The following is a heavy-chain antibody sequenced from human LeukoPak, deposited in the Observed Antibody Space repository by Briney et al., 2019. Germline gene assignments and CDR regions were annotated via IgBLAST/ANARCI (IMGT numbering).Heavy chain of an antibody. J-gene: IGHJ4*02. CDR3: AHLGYDILTGYYN. CDR1: GFTFSAYW. Sequence: GGSLRLSCAASGFTFSAYWMHWVRQGPGKGLVWVSRINSDGSSTAYADSVKGRFTISRDNAKNTLYLQMNSLRAEDTAVYYCAHLGYDILTGYYNWGQGTLVFVSS. CDR2: INSDGSST. D-gene: IGHD3-9*01. V-gene: IGHV3-74*01.